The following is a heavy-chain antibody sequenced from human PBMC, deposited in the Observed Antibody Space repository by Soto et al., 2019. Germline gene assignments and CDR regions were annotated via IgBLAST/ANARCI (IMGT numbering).Heavy chain of an antibody. CDR2: IIPKLGIT. D-gene: IGHD2-8*01. CDR1: VGTFSDYN. J-gene: IGHJ6*03. V-gene: IGHV1-69*02. CDR3: ARVEGTRTTNFYHYMDV. Sequence: VQLVQSGAEVKRPGSSVKVSCKAPVGTFSDYNIAWVRQARGQGLEWMGRIIPKLGITNYAHKFQDRVRITAEKATSTAYMELTSLRYEATAVYFCARVEGTRTTNFYHYMDVWGEGTSVTVS.